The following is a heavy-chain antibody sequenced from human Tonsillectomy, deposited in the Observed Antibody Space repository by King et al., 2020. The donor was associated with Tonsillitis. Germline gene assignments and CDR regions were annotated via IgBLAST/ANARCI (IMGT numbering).Heavy chain of an antibody. V-gene: IGHV3-53*04. Sequence: VQLVESGGGLVQPGGSLRLSCAASGFTVSNNYMSWVRQAPGKGLEWVSVIYNGGSTYYADSVKGRFTISRHNSKNTLYLQMNSLRAEDTAVYYGASGAAYYYYGMDVWGEGTPVTVSS. J-gene: IGHJ6*04. CDR3: ASGAAYYYYGMDV. CDR2: IYNGGST. D-gene: IGHD2-15*01. CDR1: GFTVSNNY.